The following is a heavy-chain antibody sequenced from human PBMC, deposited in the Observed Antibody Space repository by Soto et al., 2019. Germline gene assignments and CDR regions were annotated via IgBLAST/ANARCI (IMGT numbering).Heavy chain of an antibody. D-gene: IGHD2-2*01. V-gene: IGHV3-30*18. CDR3: VKATLPTAIKFGVDS. Sequence: PGGSLRLSCAASGFTFSSYGMHWVRQTPDKGLEWVAVISHDGNQKYYADFAKGRFTISRDNARNTLHLQMNSLRPEDTAFFYCVKATLPTAIKFGVDSWGQGXLVTVSS. J-gene: IGHJ5*01. CDR2: ISHDGNQK. CDR1: GFTFSSYG.